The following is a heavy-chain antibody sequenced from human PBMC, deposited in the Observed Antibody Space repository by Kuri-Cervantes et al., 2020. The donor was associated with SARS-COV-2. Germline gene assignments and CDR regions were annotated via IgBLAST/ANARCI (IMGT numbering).Heavy chain of an antibody. CDR1: GFTFRSYG. CDR2: IRNDGITE. D-gene: IGHD2/OR15-2a*01. Sequence: GESLKISCAASGFTFRSYGMHWIRQAPGKGLEWVSCIRNDGITEHYADSVKGRFTISRDNSRNTLYLQMHSLRGEDAAVYYCAKDPSTPYWGQGTLVTVSS. J-gene: IGHJ4*02. CDR3: AKDPSTPY. V-gene: IGHV3-30*02.